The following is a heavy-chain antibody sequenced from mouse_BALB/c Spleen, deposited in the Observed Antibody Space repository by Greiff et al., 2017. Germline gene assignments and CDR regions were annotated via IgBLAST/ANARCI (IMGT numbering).Heavy chain of an antibody. D-gene: IGHD2-10*02. CDR1: GFTFSDYY. CDR3: ARGVQYGNFWFAY. J-gene: IGHJ3*01. V-gene: IGHV5-4*02. CDR2: ISDGGSYT. Sequence: EVKLVESGGGLVKPGGSLKLSCAASGFTFSDYYMYWVRQTPEKRLEWVATISDGGSYTYYPDSVKGRFTISRDNAKNNLYLQMSSLKSEDTAMYYCARGVQYGNFWFAYWGQGTLVTVSA.